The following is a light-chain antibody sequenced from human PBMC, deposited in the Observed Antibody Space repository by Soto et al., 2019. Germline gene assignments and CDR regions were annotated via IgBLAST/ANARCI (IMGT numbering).Light chain of an antibody. Sequence: ESVLMQALGTLFLSQGERATLSCRASQSVSSNYVAWYQQKPGQVPRLLIYAASSRAAAIPDRFGGSGSGTDFTLTISRLEPEDFAVYYCQQYGSSPTFGQGTKVDIK. CDR1: QSVSSNY. CDR2: AAS. V-gene: IGKV3-20*01. J-gene: IGKJ1*01. CDR3: QQYGSSPT.